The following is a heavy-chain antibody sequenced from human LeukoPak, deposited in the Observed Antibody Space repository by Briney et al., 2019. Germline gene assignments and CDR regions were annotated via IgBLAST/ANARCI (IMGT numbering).Heavy chain of an antibody. CDR1: GGTFSSYA. CDR3: ARPADAGDWFDP. Sequence: SVKVSCKASGGTFSSYAISWVRQAPGQGLEWMGGIIPTFGTANYAQKFQGRVTITADESTSTAYMELSSLRSEDTAVYYCARPADAGDWFDPWGQGTLVTVSS. CDR2: IIPTFGTA. V-gene: IGHV1-69*13. J-gene: IGHJ5*02. D-gene: IGHD2-2*01.